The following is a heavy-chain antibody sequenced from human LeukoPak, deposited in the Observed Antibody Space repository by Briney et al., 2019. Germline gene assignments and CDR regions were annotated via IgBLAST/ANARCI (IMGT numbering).Heavy chain of an antibody. CDR1: GYTFTGYY. Sequence: ASVKVSRKASGYTFTGYYMHWVRQAPGQGLEWMGWINPNSGGTNYAQKFQGRVTMTRDTSISTAYMELSRLRSDDTAVYYCARTPDYDYVWGSYPFIWGQGTMVTVSS. D-gene: IGHD3-16*02. CDR3: ARTPDYDYVWGSYPFI. J-gene: IGHJ3*02. V-gene: IGHV1-2*02. CDR2: INPNSGGT.